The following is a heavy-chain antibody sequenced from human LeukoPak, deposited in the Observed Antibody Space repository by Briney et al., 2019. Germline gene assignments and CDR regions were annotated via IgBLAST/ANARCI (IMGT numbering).Heavy chain of an antibody. CDR2: ISYDGSNK. CDR3: AKAKLGATYYYYYGMDV. V-gene: IGHV3-30*18. CDR1: GFTFGSYG. D-gene: IGHD1-26*01. Sequence: GGSLRLSCAASGFTFGSYGMHWVRQAPGKGLEWVAVISYDGSNKYYADSVKGRFTISRDNSKNTLYLQMNSLRAEDTAVYYCAKAKLGATYYYYYGMDVWGQGTTVTVSS. J-gene: IGHJ6*02.